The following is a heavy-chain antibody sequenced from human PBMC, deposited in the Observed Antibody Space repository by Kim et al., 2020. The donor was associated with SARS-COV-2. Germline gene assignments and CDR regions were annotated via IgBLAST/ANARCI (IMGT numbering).Heavy chain of an antibody. Sequence: SETLSLTCSVSGDSMSGYYWSWFRQPPGKGLEWIGYVSHSGSTKYSSSLKSRVTISVDTSKNQFSLKLSSVTAADTAVFYCARVDSSGYGLDYWGRGSLVTVSS. CDR3: ARVDSSGYGLDY. D-gene: IGHD6-25*01. CDR1: GDSMSGYY. J-gene: IGHJ4*02. CDR2: VSHSGST. V-gene: IGHV4-59*01.